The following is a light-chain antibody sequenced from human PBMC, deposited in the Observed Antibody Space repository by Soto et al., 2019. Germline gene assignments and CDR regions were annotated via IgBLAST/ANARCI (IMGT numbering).Light chain of an antibody. J-gene: IGKJ1*01. V-gene: IGKV1-39*01. CDR2: DAS. CDR3: QQSYNTPLT. CDR1: QNIRSR. Sequence: DIQLTQSPSSLSASVGDRVTIICRASQNIRSRLAWFQQKPGKAPKLLIYDASSLESGVPQRFSGSESGTDFTLSISSLQPEDFTTYYCQQSYNTPLTFGQGTKVDIK.